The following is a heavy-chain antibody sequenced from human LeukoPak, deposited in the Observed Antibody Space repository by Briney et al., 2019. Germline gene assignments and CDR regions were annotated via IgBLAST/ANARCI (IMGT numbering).Heavy chain of an antibody. D-gene: IGHD5-18*01. CDR1: GGTFSNSS. J-gene: IGHJ3*02. CDR2: IIPIFGTA. Sequence: ASVKVSCKASGGTFSNSSINWVRQAPGQGLEWMGGIIPIFGTANYAQKFQGRVTITADESTSTAYMELSSLRSEDTAVYYCARVDTAMVEAFDIWGQGTMVTVSS. V-gene: IGHV1-69*13. CDR3: ARVDTAMVEAFDI.